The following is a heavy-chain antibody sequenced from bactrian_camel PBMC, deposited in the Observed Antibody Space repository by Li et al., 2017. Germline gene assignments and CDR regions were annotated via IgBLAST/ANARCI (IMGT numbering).Heavy chain of an antibody. D-gene: IGHD6*01. Sequence: VQLVESGGGSVQAGGSLRLSCAASGYTYSGNCMGWFRQAAGKEREGVAVINKDRNTRYADSVKGRFTISKDNGKNTLYLQMNTLTAEDTAMYYCAANFYPCLVADAESEYNYWGQGTQVTVS. CDR1: GYTYSGNC. J-gene: IGHJ4*01. V-gene: IGHV3S53*01. CDR2: INKDRNT. CDR3: AANFYPCLVADAESEYNY.